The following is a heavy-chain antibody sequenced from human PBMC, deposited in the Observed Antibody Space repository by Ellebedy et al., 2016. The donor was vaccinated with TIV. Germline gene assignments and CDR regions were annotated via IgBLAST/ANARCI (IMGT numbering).Heavy chain of an antibody. CDR3: ATIVTVTTSPFD. D-gene: IGHD4-17*01. J-gene: IGHJ4*02. Sequence: MPSETLSLTCAVYGGSFNDYYWSWIRQPPGKGLEWIGEINYSGSANYNPSLKSRVTLSVDPSKNQFSLKLNSVTAADTAVYYCATIVTVTTSPFDWGQGALVTVSS. CDR1: GGSFNDYY. V-gene: IGHV4-34*01. CDR2: INYSGSA.